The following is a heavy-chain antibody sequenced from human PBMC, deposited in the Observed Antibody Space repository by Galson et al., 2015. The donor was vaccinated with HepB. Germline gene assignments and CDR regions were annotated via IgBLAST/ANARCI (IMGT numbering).Heavy chain of an antibody. Sequence: SLRLSCAASGFTFSSYGMHWVRQAPGKGLEWVAVISYDGSNKYYADSVKGRFTISRDNSKNTLYLQMNSLRAEDTAVYYCAKTGGQLSRDAFDIWGQGTMVTVSS. V-gene: IGHV3-30*18. J-gene: IGHJ3*02. CDR2: ISYDGSNK. D-gene: IGHD5-18*01. CDR1: GFTFSSYG. CDR3: AKTGGQLSRDAFDI.